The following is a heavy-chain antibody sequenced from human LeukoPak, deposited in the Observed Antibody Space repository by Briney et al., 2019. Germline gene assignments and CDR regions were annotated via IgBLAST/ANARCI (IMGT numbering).Heavy chain of an antibody. D-gene: IGHD5-18*01. V-gene: IGHV3-23*01. J-gene: IGHJ4*02. CDR1: GFPFSSYA. CDR2: ISGSGGDT. Sequence: GGSLRLSCVVSGFPFSSYAMSWVRQAPGKGLEWVSGISGSGGDTYYAASVKGRFTVSRDTSKNTLYLQMNSLRAEDTAVYYCAKDPLNTVMVSPTFDYWGLGTLVTVSS. CDR3: AKDPLNTVMVSPTFDY.